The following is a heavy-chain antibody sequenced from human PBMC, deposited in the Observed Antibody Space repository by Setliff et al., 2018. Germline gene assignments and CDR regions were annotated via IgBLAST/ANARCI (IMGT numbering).Heavy chain of an antibody. D-gene: IGHD2-21*02. J-gene: IGHJ4*02. CDR1: GGSFSGYY. V-gene: IGHV4-34*01. CDR2: INHSGST. Sequence: SETLSLTCAVYGGSFSGYYWSWIRQPPGKGLEWIGEINHSGSTNYNPSLKSRVTISVDTSKNQFSLKLSSVTAADTAVYYCARSPYVVVTAIPFDYWAREPWSPSPQ. CDR3: ARSPYVVVTAIPFDY.